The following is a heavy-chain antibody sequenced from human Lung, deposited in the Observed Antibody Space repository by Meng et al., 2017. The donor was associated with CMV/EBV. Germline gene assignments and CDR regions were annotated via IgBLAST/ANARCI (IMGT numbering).Heavy chain of an antibody. Sequence: AGSGFNVGTYWMTWVRQAPGKGLQWVANINQEGNWRAYVDSVKGRFTISRDNARNSVYLQMNSLRPEDTGVFYCARVPSSGYSPFDSWGPGTXVTVSS. J-gene: IGHJ4*02. V-gene: IGHV3-7*04. CDR2: INQEGNWR. CDR3: ARVPSSGYSPFDS. CDR1: GFNVGTYW. D-gene: IGHD3-22*01.